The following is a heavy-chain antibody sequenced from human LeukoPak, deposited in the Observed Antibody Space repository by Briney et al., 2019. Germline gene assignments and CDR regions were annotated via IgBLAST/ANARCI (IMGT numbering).Heavy chain of an antibody. CDR2: INSIRTT. J-gene: IGHJ6*02. Sequence: SETLSLTCTVSGGSISSYYWNWIRQPPGKGLDWNGYINSIRTTDSNPSLKSRVTISLDTSKNRFSLKLSSVTAADTAMYYCARSYSSSDHYYYYGMDVWGQGTTVTVSS. D-gene: IGHD6-13*01. CDR3: ARSYSSSDHYYYYGMDV. V-gene: IGHV4-59*08. CDR1: GGSISSYY.